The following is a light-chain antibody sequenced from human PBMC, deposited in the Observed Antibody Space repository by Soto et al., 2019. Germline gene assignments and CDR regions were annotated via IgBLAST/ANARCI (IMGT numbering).Light chain of an antibody. Sequence: QSVLTQPPSASGTPGQRVTISCSGSSSNIGTNYVYWYQQLPGTAPKLLIFRNSQRPSGVPGRFSGSKSGTSASLAISGLRSEDEADYYCAAWDDSLSGFVVFGGGTKVTVL. J-gene: IGLJ2*01. CDR3: AAWDDSLSGFVV. V-gene: IGLV1-47*01. CDR2: RNS. CDR1: SSNIGTNY.